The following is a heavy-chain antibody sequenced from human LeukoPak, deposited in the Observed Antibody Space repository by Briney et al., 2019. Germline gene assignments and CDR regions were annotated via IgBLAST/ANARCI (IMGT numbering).Heavy chain of an antibody. CDR2: IDSDGSST. CDR3: ARDNIRSLDY. D-gene: IGHD1-14*01. Sequence: PGGSLRLSCAASGFTFRTYWMHWVRQVPGKGLVWVSHIDSDGSSTSYADFVKGRFTISRDNARNTFYLQMNSLGVEDTALYYCARDNIRSLDYWGQGTLVTVSS. J-gene: IGHJ4*02. CDR1: GFTFRTYW. V-gene: IGHV3-74*01.